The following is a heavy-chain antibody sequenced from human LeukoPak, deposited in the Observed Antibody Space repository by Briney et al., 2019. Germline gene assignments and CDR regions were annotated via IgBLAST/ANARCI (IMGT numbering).Heavy chain of an antibody. CDR2: IRYDGSNK. CDR3: AREAPSLRNFDY. Sequence: PGGSLRLSCAASGFTFSSYGMHWVRQAPGKGLEWVAFIRYDGSNKYYADSVKGRFTISRDNSKNTLYLQMNSLRAEDTAVYYCAREAPSLRNFDYWGQGTLVTVSS. CDR1: GFTFSSYG. D-gene: IGHD1-14*01. V-gene: IGHV3-30*02. J-gene: IGHJ4*02.